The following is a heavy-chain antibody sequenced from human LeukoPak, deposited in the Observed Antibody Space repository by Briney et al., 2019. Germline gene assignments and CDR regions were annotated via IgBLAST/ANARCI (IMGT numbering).Heavy chain of an antibody. J-gene: IGHJ3*02. V-gene: IGHV3-43*02. CDR3: AKDIGSSGWYDAFDI. D-gene: IGHD6-19*01. Sequence: GGSLRLSCAASGFTFDDYAMHWVRHAPGKGLEWVSLISGDGGSTYYADSVKGRFTISRDNSKNSLYLQMNSLRTEDTALYYCAKDIGSSGWYDAFDIWGQGTMVTVSS. CDR1: GFTFDDYA. CDR2: ISGDGGST.